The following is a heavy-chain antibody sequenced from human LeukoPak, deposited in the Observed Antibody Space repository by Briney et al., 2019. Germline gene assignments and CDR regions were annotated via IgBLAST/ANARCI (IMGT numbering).Heavy chain of an antibody. CDR3: ARDYYDSSGSHYFDY. V-gene: IGHV4-59*01. CDR1: GGSISSYY. D-gene: IGHD3-22*01. J-gene: IGHJ4*02. Sequence: PSETLSLTCTVSGGSISSYYWSWIRQPPGKGLEWIGYIYYSGSTNYNPSLKSRVTISVDTSKNQFSPKLSSVTAADTAVYYCARDYYDSSGSHYFDYWGQGTLVTVSS. CDR2: IYYSGST.